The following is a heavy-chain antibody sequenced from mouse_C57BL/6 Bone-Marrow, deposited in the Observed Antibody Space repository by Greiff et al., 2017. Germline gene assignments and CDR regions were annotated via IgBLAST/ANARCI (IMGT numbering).Heavy chain of an antibody. CDR1: GYTFTSYT. J-gene: IGHJ2*01. Sequence: QVQLQQSGAELARPGASVKMSCKASGYTFTSYTMHWVQQRPGQGLEWIGYINPSSGYTKSNQKFKDKATLTADKSSSTAYMQLSSLTSEDSAVYYCARSKDYDRRYFDYWGQGTTLTVSS. V-gene: IGHV1-4*01. CDR3: ARSKDYDRRYFDY. D-gene: IGHD2-4*01. CDR2: INPSSGYT.